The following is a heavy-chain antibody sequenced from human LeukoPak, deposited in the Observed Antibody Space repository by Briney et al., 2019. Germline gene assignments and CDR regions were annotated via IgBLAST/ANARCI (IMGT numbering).Heavy chain of an antibody. D-gene: IGHD6-19*01. CDR2: ISAHDGTR. Sequence: ASAKVSCKASGYTFTNYGITWVRQAPGQGLEWMEWISAHDGTRNYALKHEDRVTMTTDTSTSTAYMELRGLRSDDTAVYYCARRSTLYSSGRFYFDYWGQGTLVTVSS. CDR1: GYTFTNYG. CDR3: ARRSTLYSSGRFYFDY. V-gene: IGHV1-18*01. J-gene: IGHJ4*02.